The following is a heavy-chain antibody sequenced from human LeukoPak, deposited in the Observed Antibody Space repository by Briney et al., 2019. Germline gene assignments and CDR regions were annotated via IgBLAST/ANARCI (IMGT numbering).Heavy chain of an antibody. D-gene: IGHD2-2*01. CDR1: GFTFDDYA. J-gene: IGHJ3*02. Sequence: GRSLRLSCAASGFTFDDYAMHWVRQAPGKGLEWVSGISWNSGSIGYADSVKGRFTISRDNAKNSLYLQMNSLRAEDMALYYCAKSRGLLSGKDAFDIWGQGTMVTVSS. CDR3: AKSRGLLSGKDAFDI. CDR2: ISWNSGSI. V-gene: IGHV3-9*03.